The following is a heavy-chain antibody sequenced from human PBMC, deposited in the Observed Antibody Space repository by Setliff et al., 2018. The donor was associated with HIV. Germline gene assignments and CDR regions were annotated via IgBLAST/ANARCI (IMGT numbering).Heavy chain of an antibody. Sequence: SETLSLTCTVSGGSIRSHYWNWIRQSPGKGLEWIAYFYYSGSPNYNPSLKSRVAMSVDTSKNQISLTLTSVTAADAAVYYCARGQWPAPRPDFSDGYYNYGMDVWGQGTTVTVSS. CDR2: FYYSGSP. CDR1: GGSIRSHY. CDR3: ARGQWPAPRPDFSDGYYNYGMDV. J-gene: IGHJ6*02. V-gene: IGHV4-59*11. D-gene: IGHD2-2*01.